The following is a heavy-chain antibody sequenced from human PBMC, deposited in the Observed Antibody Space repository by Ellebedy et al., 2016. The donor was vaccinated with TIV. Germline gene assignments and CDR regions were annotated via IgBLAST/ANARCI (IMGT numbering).Heavy chain of an antibody. CDR2: ISSSSSTI. CDR1: GFTFSSYS. Sequence: GGSLRLSCAASGFTFSSYSMNWVRQAPGKGLEWVSYISSSSSTIYYADSVKGRFTISRDNAKNSLFLQMNSLRAEDAAVYFCARGPYYYDSSGFYSQYWGQGTLVTVSS. J-gene: IGHJ4*02. D-gene: IGHD3-22*01. CDR3: ARGPYYYDSSGFYSQY. V-gene: IGHV3-48*04.